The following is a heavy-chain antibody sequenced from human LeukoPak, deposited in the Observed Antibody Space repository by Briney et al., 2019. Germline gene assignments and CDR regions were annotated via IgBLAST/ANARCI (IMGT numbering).Heavy chain of an antibody. CDR3: ARGTVLRLMVYASFDY. D-gene: IGHD2-8*01. Sequence: DPSETLSLTCAVSGGSLTGYYWTWIRQPPGKGLEWIGEVNHNGGTNYSPSLKSRLTIFVDTPTKQFSLKLNSVTAADTAVYYCARGTVLRLMVYASFDYWGQGTPVTVSS. V-gene: IGHV4-34*01. J-gene: IGHJ4*02. CDR2: VNHNGGT. CDR1: GGSLTGYY.